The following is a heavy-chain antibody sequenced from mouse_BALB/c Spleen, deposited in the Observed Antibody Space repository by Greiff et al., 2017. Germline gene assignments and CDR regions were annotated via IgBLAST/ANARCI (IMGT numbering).Heavy chain of an antibody. CDR3: ASDGYYDYYYAMDY. V-gene: IGHV2-2*02. CDR1: GFSLTSYG. CDR2: IWSGGST. D-gene: IGHD2-3*01. Sequence: QVQLQQSGPGLVQPSQSLSITCTVSGFSLTSYGVHWVRQSPGKGLEWLGVIWSGGSTDYNAAFISRLSISKDNSKSQVFFKMNSLQANDTAIYYCASDGYYDYYYAMDYWGQGTSVTVSS. J-gene: IGHJ4*01.